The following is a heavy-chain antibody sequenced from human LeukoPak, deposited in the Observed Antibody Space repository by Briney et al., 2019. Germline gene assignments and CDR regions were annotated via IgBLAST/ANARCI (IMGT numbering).Heavy chain of an antibody. Sequence: ASVKVSCKASGGTFISYAISWVRQAPGQGLEWMGGIIPIFGTANYAQKFQGRVTITADESTSTAYMELSSLRSEDTAVYYCASSLSRQDGYNLSWGQGTLVTVSS. V-gene: IGHV1-69*13. CDR1: GGTFISYA. CDR3: ASSLSRQDGYNLS. CDR2: IIPIFGTA. D-gene: IGHD5-24*01. J-gene: IGHJ5*02.